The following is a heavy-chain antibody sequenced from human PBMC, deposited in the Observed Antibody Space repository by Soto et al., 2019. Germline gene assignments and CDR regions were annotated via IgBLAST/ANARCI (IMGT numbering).Heavy chain of an antibody. CDR2: INPKSGGT. J-gene: IGHJ6*02. Sequence: QLVQSGAEVKKPGASLRVSCKASGYSLTDYYIHWLRQAPGQGFEWMGWINPKSGGTSYAEKFRGGVTLTRDTSVSTVYMEVNTLTSGDTAINYCARGLITVPPYSYFGLDVWGQGATVTVSS. CDR3: ARGLITVPPYSYFGLDV. V-gene: IGHV1-2*02. CDR1: GYSLTDYY. D-gene: IGHD3-16*01.